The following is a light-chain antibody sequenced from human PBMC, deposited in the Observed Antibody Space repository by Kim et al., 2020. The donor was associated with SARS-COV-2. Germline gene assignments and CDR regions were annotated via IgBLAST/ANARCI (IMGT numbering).Light chain of an antibody. CDR3: QQYGSSLWT. CDR2: KAS. J-gene: IGKJ1*01. V-gene: IGKV1-5*03. Sequence: DIQMTQSPSTMSASVGDRVTITCRASQSISSWLAWYQQKPGKAPKLLIVKASRLESGVPSRFSGSGSGTEFTLTISSLQPEDFATYHCQQYGSSLWTFGLGTKVDIK. CDR1: QSISSW.